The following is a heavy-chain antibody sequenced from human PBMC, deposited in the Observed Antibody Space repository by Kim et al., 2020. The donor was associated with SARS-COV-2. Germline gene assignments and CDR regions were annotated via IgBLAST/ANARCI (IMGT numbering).Heavy chain of an antibody. J-gene: IGHJ6*02. CDR3: AREGISRSGWSWGNYYYGMDV. D-gene: IGHD6-19*01. CDR1: GDSVSSNSAA. CDR2: TYYRSKWYN. Sequence: SQTLSLTCAISGDSVSSNSAAWNWIRQSPSRGLEWLGRTYYRSKWYNDYAVSVKSRITINPDTSKNQFSLQLNSVTPEDTAVYYCAREGISRSGWSWGNYYYGMDVWGQGTTVTVSS. V-gene: IGHV6-1*01.